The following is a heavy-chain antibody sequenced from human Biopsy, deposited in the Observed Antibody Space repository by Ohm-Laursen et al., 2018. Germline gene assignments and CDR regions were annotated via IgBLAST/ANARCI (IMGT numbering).Heavy chain of an antibody. Sequence: SDTLSLTWAVYGGSFSGYYWSWVRQTPGEGLEGIGEINHSGSTNYKPSLDSRVAISADTSKNQFSLNLYSVTAADTAVYFCARGLPRIAPMVRGRRTWFDPWGQGTLVTVSS. CDR3: ARGLPRIAPMVRGRRTWFDP. J-gene: IGHJ5*02. CDR2: INHSGST. V-gene: IGHV4-34*01. CDR1: GGSFSGYY. D-gene: IGHD3-10*01.